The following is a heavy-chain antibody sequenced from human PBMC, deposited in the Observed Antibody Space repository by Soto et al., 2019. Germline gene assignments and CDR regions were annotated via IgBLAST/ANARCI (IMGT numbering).Heavy chain of an antibody. D-gene: IGHD3-16*02. Sequence: ASVKVSCKASGYTFTSYGISWVRQAPGQGLEWMGWISAYKGNTNYAQKLQGRVTMTTDTSTSTAYMELRSLRSDDTAVYYCAARPLRLGELSLLYDYYGMDVWGQGTTVTVSS. CDR1: GYTFTSYG. CDR3: AARPLRLGELSLLYDYYGMDV. J-gene: IGHJ6*02. CDR2: ISAYKGNT. V-gene: IGHV1-18*01.